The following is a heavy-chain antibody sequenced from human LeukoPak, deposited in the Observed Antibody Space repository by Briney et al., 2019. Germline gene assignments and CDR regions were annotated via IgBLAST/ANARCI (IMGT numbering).Heavy chain of an antibody. D-gene: IGHD3/OR15-3a*01. V-gene: IGHV3-48*03. Sequence: PGGSLRLSCAASGFTFSGYQFSWVRQAPGKGLEWVAYIGSNDTPIYYADPIKGRFTISRDNAKSSLYLQLNSLRAEDTAVYYCAREQVGQPMDYRGQGTLVIVSS. J-gene: IGHJ4*02. CDR3: AREQVGQPMDY. CDR2: IGSNDTPI. CDR1: GFTFSGYQ.